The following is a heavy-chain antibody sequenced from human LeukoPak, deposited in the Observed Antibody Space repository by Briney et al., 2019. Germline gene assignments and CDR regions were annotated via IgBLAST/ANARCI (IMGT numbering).Heavy chain of an antibody. Sequence: GASVKVSCKASGFTFSSYDINWVRQATGQGLEWMGWMNPKRGNTGYAHKFQGRVTITRNTSITTAYMELSSLRSEDTAVYYCARGRDSSGYYYYTPPYYFDYWGQGTLVTVSS. J-gene: IGHJ4*02. CDR2: MNPKRGNT. D-gene: IGHD3-22*01. V-gene: IGHV1-8*03. CDR1: GFTFSSYD. CDR3: ARGRDSSGYYYYTPPYYFDY.